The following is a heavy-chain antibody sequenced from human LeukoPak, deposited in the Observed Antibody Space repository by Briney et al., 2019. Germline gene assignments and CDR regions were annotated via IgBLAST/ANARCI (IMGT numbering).Heavy chain of an antibody. J-gene: IGHJ4*02. Sequence: SETLSLTCTVSGGSISSSSYYWGWIRQPPGKGLEWIGSIYYSGSTNYSPSLRSRVTISVDTSKNQFSLKLSSVTDADTAVYYCARHGGTRVTLVEVYYFDYWGQGTLATVSS. D-gene: IGHD4-11*01. V-gene: IGHV4-39*01. CDR3: ARHGGTRVTLVEVYYFDY. CDR1: GGSISSSSYY. CDR2: IYYSGST.